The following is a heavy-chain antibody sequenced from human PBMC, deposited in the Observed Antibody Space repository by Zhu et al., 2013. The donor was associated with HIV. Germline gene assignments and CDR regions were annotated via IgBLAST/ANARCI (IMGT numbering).Heavy chain of an antibody. J-gene: IGHJ2*01. CDR3: ARDVGSHYGDYEGVYWYFDL. CDR1: GGTFSSYA. CDR2: IIPIFGTA. Sequence: QVQLVQSGAEVKKPGSSVKVSCKASGGTFSSYAISWVRQAPGQGLEWMGGIIPIFGTANYAQKFQGRVTITADESTSTAYMELSSLRSEDTAVYYCARDVGSHYGDYEGVYWYFDLWGRGTLVTVSS. V-gene: IGHV1-69*01. D-gene: IGHD4-17*01.